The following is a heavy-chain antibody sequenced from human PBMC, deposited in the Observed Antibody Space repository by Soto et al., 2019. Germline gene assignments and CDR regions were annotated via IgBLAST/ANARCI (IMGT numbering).Heavy chain of an antibody. Sequence: QLLESGPGLVKPSETLSLTCTVSGGSISSSSYYWGWIRQPPGKGLEWIGSIYYSGSTYYNPSLKSRVTISVDTSKNQFSLKLSSVTAADTAVYYCAGSSGWSLFDYWGQGTLVTVSS. V-gene: IGHV4-39*01. J-gene: IGHJ4*02. CDR1: GGSISSSSYY. D-gene: IGHD6-19*01. CDR2: IYYSGST. CDR3: AGSSGWSLFDY.